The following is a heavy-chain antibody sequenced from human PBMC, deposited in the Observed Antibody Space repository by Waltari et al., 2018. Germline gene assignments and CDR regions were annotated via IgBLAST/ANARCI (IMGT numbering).Heavy chain of an antibody. CDR1: GFSFSDYN. Sequence: QLVESGGGLVKPGSSLRLSCAASGFSFSDYNMHWLRRAPGEGLEWVSSISGKSTDMYYADSVRGRFSISRDNAENSLLLQMNNLRGEDTAVYYGARDTIVYGSGSYDPWGQGTRVTVSS. CDR2: ISGKSTDM. V-gene: IGHV3-21*01. CDR3: ARDTIVYGSGSYDP. J-gene: IGHJ5*02. D-gene: IGHD3-10*01.